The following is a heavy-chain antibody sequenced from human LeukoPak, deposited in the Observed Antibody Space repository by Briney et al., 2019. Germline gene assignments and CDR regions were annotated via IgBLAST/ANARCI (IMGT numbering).Heavy chain of an antibody. Sequence: GASVTVSCKASGYTFTGYYIHWVRQAPGQGLEWMGLINPNSGGKNYAQKFQGRVTMTWDTSISTAYMELSSLRSDDTAVYYCARDLEGYHYGSGNYPQWGQGTLVTVSS. D-gene: IGHD3-10*01. V-gene: IGHV1-2*02. CDR1: GYTFTGYY. CDR3: ARDLEGYHYGSGNYPQ. CDR2: INPNSGGK. J-gene: IGHJ4*02.